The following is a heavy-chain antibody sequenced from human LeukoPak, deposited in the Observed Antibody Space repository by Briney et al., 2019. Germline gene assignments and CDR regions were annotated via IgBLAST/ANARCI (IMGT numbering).Heavy chain of an antibody. J-gene: IGHJ4*02. V-gene: IGHV3-7*04. D-gene: IGHD6-6*01. Sequence: PGVSQTLSCAASGFLFTNHWNSWARHAPGKGLEWVANIKQDGSERNYVDSVKGRFTISRDNAKNSVYLQMNSLRAEDTAVYYCARGAPLGYWGQGNLVTVSS. CDR2: IKQDGSER. CDR1: GFLFTNHW. CDR3: ARGAPLGY.